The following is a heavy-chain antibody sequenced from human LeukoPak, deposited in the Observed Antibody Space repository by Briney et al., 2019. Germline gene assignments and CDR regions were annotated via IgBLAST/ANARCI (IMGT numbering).Heavy chain of an antibody. CDR2: ISSSGSTI. J-gene: IGHJ6*03. V-gene: IGHV3-11*01. Sequence: GGSLRLSCAASGFTFSDYYMSWIRQAPGKGLEWVSYISSSGSTIYYADSVKGRFTISRDNAKNSLYLQMNSLRAEDTVVYYCPGEATMVQGVFYYYYYMDVWGKGTTVTVSS. CDR3: PGEATMVQGVFYYYYYMDV. D-gene: IGHD3-10*01. CDR1: GFTFSDYY.